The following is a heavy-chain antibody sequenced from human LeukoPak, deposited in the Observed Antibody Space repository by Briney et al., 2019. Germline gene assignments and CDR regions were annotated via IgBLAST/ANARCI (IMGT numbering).Heavy chain of an antibody. D-gene: IGHD2-2*01. J-gene: IGHJ3*02. Sequence: SETLSLACTVSGGSISSYYWSWIRQPAGKGLEWIGRISTSGSTNYNPSLKSRVTISLDTSKNQFSLKLSSVTAADTAVFYCARFTGYCSGTSCYPNAFDIWGQGTMVTVSS. CDR3: ARFTGYCSGTSCYPNAFDI. V-gene: IGHV4-4*07. CDR2: ISTSGST. CDR1: GGSISSYY.